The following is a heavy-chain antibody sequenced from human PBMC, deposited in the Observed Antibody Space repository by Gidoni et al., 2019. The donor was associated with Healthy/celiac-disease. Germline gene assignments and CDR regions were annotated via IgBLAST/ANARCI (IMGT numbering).Heavy chain of an antibody. V-gene: IGHV3-43D*04. J-gene: IGHJ6*03. Sequence: EVQLVESGGVVVQPGGSLRLSCAASGFTLDDYAMHWVRQAPGKGLEWVSLISLDRGSTYYADSVKGLFTISRHNSKHSLYLQMNSLRAEDTALYYCAKGGGSQTSINYYYYYMDVWGKGTTVTVSS. CDR3: AKGGGSQTSINYYYYYMDV. D-gene: IGHD2-15*01. CDR2: ISLDRGST. CDR1: GFTLDDYA.